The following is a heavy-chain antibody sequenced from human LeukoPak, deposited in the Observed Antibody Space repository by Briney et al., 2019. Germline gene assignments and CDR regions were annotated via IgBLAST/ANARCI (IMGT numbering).Heavy chain of an antibody. V-gene: IGHV4-59*01. D-gene: IGHD6-19*01. J-gene: IGHJ6*03. CDR1: GGSINTNY. CDR2: ISNIGST. Sequence: SETLSLTCAVSGGSINTNYWNWIRQSPGKGLEWIGDISNIGSTHYNPSLKSRVTISRDTSKNQFSLTLRFVTAADTAVHYCARAVTGRDRLAYFYHLDVWGKGTRVTVSS. CDR3: ARAVTGRDRLAYFYHLDV.